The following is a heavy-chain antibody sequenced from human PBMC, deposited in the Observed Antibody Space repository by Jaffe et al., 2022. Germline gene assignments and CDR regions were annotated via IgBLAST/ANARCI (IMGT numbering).Heavy chain of an antibody. J-gene: IGHJ5*02. CDR2: IYYSGST. CDR1: GGSISSYY. D-gene: IGHD3-3*01. CDR3: ARGNYDFWSGYYTGGFDP. V-gene: IGHV4-59*01. Sequence: QVQLQESGPGLVKPSETLSLTCTVSGGSISSYYWSWIRQPPGKGLEWIGYIYYSGSTNYNPSLKSRVTISVDTSKNQFSLKLSSVTAADTAVYYCARGNYDFWSGYYTGGFDPWGQGTLVTVSS.